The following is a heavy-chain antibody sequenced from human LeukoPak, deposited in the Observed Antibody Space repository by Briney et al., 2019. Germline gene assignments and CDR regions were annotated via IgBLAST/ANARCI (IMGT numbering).Heavy chain of an antibody. D-gene: IGHD3-9*01. CDR1: GDSITRVGYS. V-gene: IGHV4-30-2*01. Sequence: PSETLSLTCAVSGDSITRVGYSCNWIRQPPGKGLEWTGHIYHSGGTFYNPSRKSRVTISMDRSKNQFSLTLSSVTAADTAVYYCARAHPYYDILTAYYEHFDYWGQGTLVTASS. CDR3: ARAHPYYDILTAYYEHFDY. CDR2: IYHSGGT. J-gene: IGHJ4*02.